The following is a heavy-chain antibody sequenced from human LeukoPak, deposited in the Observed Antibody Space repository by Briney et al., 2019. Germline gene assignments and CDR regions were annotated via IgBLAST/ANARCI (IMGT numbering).Heavy chain of an antibody. J-gene: IGHJ6*03. Sequence: SVKVSCKASGGTFSSYAISWVRQAPGQGLEWIGGIIPIFGTANYAQKFQGRVTITADKSTSTAYMELSSLRSEDTAVYYCARGISSGWTGYYYYMDVWGKGTTVTVSS. CDR3: ARGISSGWTGYYYYMDV. D-gene: IGHD6-19*01. CDR1: GGTFSSYA. CDR2: IIPIFGTA. V-gene: IGHV1-69*06.